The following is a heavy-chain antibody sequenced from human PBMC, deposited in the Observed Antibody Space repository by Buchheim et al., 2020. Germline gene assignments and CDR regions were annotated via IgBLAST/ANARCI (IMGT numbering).Heavy chain of an antibody. Sequence: EVQLVESGGDLVKPGGSLRLSCAASGFTFSNTWMNWVRQAPGKGLEWVGRIMSKTDGGTTDYAAPVKGRFAISRDDSKNTLYLQMNSLKTEDTAVYYCTTDFVRSDWGQGTL. CDR3: TTDFVRSD. CDR1: GFTFSNTW. D-gene: IGHD3-16*01. J-gene: IGHJ4*02. CDR2: IMSKTDGGTT. V-gene: IGHV3-15*07.